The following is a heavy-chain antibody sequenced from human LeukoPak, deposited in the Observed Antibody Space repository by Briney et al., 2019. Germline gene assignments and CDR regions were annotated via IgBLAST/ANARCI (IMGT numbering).Heavy chain of an antibody. CDR2: MNPNSGNT. Sequence: ASVKVSCKASGYTFTSYDINWVRQATGQGLEWMGWMNPNSGNTGYAQKFQGRVTITRNTSISTAYMELSSLRSEDTAVYYCTRGRRSSSFVFFVYWGQGTLVTVSS. D-gene: IGHD6-13*01. J-gene: IGHJ4*02. CDR3: TRGRRSSSFVFFVY. V-gene: IGHV1-8*03. CDR1: GYTFTSYD.